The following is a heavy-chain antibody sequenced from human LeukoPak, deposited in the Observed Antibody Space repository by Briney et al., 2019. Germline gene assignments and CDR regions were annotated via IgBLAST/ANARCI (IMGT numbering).Heavy chain of an antibody. CDR2: ISSSGNT. Sequence: GGSLRLSCAASGFTLSSYGMNWVRQAPGKGLEWVSGISSSGNTYYADSVKGRFTISRDNSKNTVYLQMNSLRAEDTAIYYCAKGWGTHYGGDCDAFDLWGQGTMVTVSS. CDR3: AKGWGTHYGGDCDAFDL. V-gene: IGHV3-23*01. CDR1: GFTLSSYG. J-gene: IGHJ3*01. D-gene: IGHD2-21*02.